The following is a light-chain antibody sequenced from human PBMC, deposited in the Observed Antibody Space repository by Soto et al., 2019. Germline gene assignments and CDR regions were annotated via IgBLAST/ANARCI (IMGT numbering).Light chain of an antibody. Sequence: IQVTQSPSTLSASVGDRVTITCRASQTIGTSLAWFQQKPGKAPKLLIYKASTLEGGVPARFNGSGSGTEFALSISSLQPDDFATYYCQQYNEYSKTFGQGTKVDIK. CDR2: KAS. J-gene: IGKJ1*01. CDR1: QTIGTS. V-gene: IGKV1-5*03. CDR3: QQYNEYSKT.